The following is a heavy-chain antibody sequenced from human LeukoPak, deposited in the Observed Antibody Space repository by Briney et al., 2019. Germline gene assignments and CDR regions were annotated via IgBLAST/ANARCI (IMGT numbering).Heavy chain of an antibody. D-gene: IGHD6-6*01. V-gene: IGHV4-34*01. J-gene: IGHJ4*02. Sequence: PSETLSLTCAVYGGSFSGYYWSWLRQPPGKGLEWIGEINHSGSTNYNPSLKSRVTISVDTSKNQSSLKLSSVTAADTAVYYCARDPSSGYYFDYWGQGTLVTVSS. CDR1: GGSFSGYY. CDR2: INHSGST. CDR3: ARDPSSGYYFDY.